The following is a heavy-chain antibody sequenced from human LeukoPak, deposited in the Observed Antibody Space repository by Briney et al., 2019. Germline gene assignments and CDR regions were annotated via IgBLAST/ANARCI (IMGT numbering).Heavy chain of an antibody. Sequence: PSETLSLTCAVYGGSFSGYYWSWIRQPPGKGLGWIGSIYYSGSTYYNPSLKSRVTISVDTSKNQFSLKLSSVTAADTAVYYCARLRDVILADWGQGTLVTVSS. J-gene: IGHJ4*02. D-gene: IGHD2-21*01. V-gene: IGHV4-34*01. CDR1: GGSFSGYY. CDR3: ARLRDVILAD. CDR2: IYYSGST.